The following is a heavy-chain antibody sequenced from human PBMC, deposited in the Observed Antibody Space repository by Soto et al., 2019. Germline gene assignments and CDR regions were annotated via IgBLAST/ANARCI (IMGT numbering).Heavy chain of an antibody. V-gene: IGHV4-31*03. CDR1: GGSISSGGYY. J-gene: IGHJ4*02. CDR2: IYYSGST. D-gene: IGHD1-20*01. Sequence: SETLSLTCTVSGGSISSGGYYWSWIRQHPGKGLEWIGYIYYSGSTYYNPSIKSRVTISVDTSKNQFSLKLSSVTAADTAVYYCARDRRDNWSDLGGFDYWGQGTLVTVSS. CDR3: ARDRRDNWSDLGGFDY.